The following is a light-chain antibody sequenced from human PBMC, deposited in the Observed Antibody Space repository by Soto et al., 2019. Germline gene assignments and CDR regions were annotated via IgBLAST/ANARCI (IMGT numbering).Light chain of an antibody. V-gene: IGKV3-15*01. Sequence: EIVMTQSPATLSVSPGERATLSCRASQSVSSNLAWYQQKPGQAPRLLIYGASTRATGIPARFSGSGSGTEFTLTISSLQSEDFAVYYCQHYNTWPRTFGQGTKVAIQ. CDR3: QHYNTWPRT. J-gene: IGKJ1*01. CDR2: GAS. CDR1: QSVSSN.